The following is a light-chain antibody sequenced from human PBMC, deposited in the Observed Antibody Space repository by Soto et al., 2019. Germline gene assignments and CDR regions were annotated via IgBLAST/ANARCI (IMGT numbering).Light chain of an antibody. CDR2: DAY. J-gene: IGKJ2*01. Sequence: DIQMTQSHSTLSASVGDRVTITCRASQSISSWLAGYQQKPGKATKLLIYDAYSLESGVPSRFSGSGSGTEFTLTISSLQPDDFATYYCQQYNSYPSTFGQGTKLEIK. CDR3: QQYNSYPST. CDR1: QSISSW. V-gene: IGKV1-5*01.